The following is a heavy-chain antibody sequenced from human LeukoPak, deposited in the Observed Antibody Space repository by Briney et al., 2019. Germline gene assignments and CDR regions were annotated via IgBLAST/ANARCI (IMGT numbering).Heavy chain of an antibody. CDR3: ARAGRDDYYGSGSDGDFDY. CDR2: INPNSGGT. CDR1: GYTFTGYY. D-gene: IGHD3-10*01. V-gene: IGHV1-2*02. Sequence: ASVKVSCKASGYTFTGYYTHWVRQAPGQGLEWMGWINPNSGGTNYAQKFQGRVTMTRDTSISTAYMELSRLRSDDTAVYYCARAGRDDYYGSGSDGDFDYWGQGTLVTVSS. J-gene: IGHJ4*02.